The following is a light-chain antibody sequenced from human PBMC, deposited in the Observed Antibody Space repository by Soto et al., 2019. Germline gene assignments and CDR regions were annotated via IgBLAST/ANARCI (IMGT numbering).Light chain of an antibody. CDR3: QQYNKWPPLT. CDR1: QSVSTN. CDR2: GAS. Sequence: EIVMTQSPATLSVSPGERATLSCRASQSVSTNLAWYQQKPGQAPRLLIYGASTRATGIPDRFCGSGSGTEFTLPISSLQSEDFAVYYCQQYNKWPPLTFGPGTKVDIK. J-gene: IGKJ3*01. V-gene: IGKV3-15*01.